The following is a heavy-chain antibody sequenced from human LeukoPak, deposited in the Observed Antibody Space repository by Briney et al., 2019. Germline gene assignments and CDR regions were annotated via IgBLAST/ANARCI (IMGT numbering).Heavy chain of an antibody. J-gene: IGHJ3*02. CDR2: ISYDGSNK. D-gene: IGHD6-13*01. CDR3: AKDREGSRGPYDAFDI. CDR1: GCTFSSYG. Sequence: GRSLRLSCAASGCTFSSYGMHWVRQAPGKGLEWVAVISYDGSNKYYADSVKGRFTISRDNSKNTLYLQMNSLRAEDTAVYYCAKDREGSRGPYDAFDIWGQGTMVTVSS. V-gene: IGHV3-30*18.